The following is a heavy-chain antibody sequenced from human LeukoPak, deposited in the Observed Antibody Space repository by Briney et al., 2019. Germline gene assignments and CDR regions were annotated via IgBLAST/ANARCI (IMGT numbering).Heavy chain of an antibody. CDR1: RGTFSSYT. Sequence: SVKVSCKASRGTFSSYTISWVRQAPGQGLEWMGRIIPILGIANYAQKFQGRVTITADKSTSTAYMELSSLRSEDTAVYYCARDLYPRIQLWLYYWGQGTLVTVSS. V-gene: IGHV1-69*04. D-gene: IGHD5-18*01. J-gene: IGHJ4*02. CDR3: ARDLYPRIQLWLYY. CDR2: IIPILGIA.